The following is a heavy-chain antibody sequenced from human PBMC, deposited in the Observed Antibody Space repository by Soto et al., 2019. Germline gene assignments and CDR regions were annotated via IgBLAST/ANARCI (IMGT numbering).Heavy chain of an antibody. Sequence: EVQLVESGGGLVQPGGSLRLSCAASGFTFSSYWMHWVRQAPGKGLVWVSRINSDGSSTSYADSVKGRFTISRDNGKNTLYLQRNSLRAEDTAVYYCARGGGLNWYFDLWGRGTLVTVSS. CDR1: GFTFSSYW. V-gene: IGHV3-74*01. D-gene: IGHD3-16*01. CDR2: INSDGSST. J-gene: IGHJ2*01. CDR3: ARGGGLNWYFDL.